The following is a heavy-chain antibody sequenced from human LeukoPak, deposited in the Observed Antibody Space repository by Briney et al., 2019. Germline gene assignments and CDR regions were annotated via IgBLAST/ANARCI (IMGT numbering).Heavy chain of an antibody. Sequence: GASVKVSCKASGYTFTSYGISWVRQAPGQGLEWMGWISAYNGNTNYAQKLQGRVTMTTDTSTSTAYMELRSLRSEDTAVYYCARAGIVGATNYYYMDVWGKGTTVTVSS. D-gene: IGHD1-26*01. J-gene: IGHJ6*03. CDR2: ISAYNGNT. V-gene: IGHV1-18*01. CDR3: ARAGIVGATNYYYMDV. CDR1: GYTFTSYG.